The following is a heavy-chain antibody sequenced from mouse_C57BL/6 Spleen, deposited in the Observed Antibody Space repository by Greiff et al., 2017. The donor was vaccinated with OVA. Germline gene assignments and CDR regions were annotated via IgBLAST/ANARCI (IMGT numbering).Heavy chain of an antibody. D-gene: IGHD2-5*01. V-gene: IGHV1-42*01. Sequence: EVQLVESGPELVKPGASVKITCKASGYSFTGYYMNWVKQSPEKSLEWIGEINPSTGGTTYNQKFKAKATLTVDKSSSTAYMQLKSLTSEDSAVYYCARSNYSNFAWFAYWGQGTLVTVSA. CDR3: ARSNYSNFAWFAY. CDR2: INPSTGGT. CDR1: GYSFTGYY. J-gene: IGHJ3*01.